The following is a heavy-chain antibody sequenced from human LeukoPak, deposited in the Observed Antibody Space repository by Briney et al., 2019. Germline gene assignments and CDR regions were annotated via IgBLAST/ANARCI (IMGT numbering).Heavy chain of an antibody. CDR1: GGSISSRSYY. CDR3: ARGGSQTYYYGSGSYGRWFDP. J-gene: IGHJ5*02. CDR2: IYYSGST. D-gene: IGHD3-10*01. Sequence: SETLSLTCTVSGGSISSRSYYWGWIRQPPGKGLEWIGSIYYSGSTYYNPSLKSRATISVDTSKNQFSLKLSSVTAADTAVYYCARGGSQTYYYGSGSYGRWFDPWGQGTLVTVSS. V-gene: IGHV4-39*07.